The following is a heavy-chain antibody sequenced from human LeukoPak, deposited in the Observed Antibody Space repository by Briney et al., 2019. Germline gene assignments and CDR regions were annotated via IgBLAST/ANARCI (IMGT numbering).Heavy chain of an antibody. CDR2: IYYSGST. CDR1: GGSISSYY. Sequence: SETLSLTCTVSGGSISSYYWGWLRQPPGKGLERIGSIYYSGSTYYNPSLKSRVTISVDTSKNQFSLKLSSVTAAGTAVYYCARTSGSRDYFDYWGQGTLVTVSS. J-gene: IGHJ4*02. D-gene: IGHD1-26*01. CDR3: ARTSGSRDYFDY. V-gene: IGHV4-39*01.